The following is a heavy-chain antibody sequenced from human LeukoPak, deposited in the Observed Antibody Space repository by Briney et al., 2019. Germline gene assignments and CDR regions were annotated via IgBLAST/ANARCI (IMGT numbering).Heavy chain of an antibody. D-gene: IGHD6-19*01. CDR3: ARDNDCSGWRSGTDS. CDR2: ISSSSSYI. J-gene: IGHJ4*02. V-gene: IGHV3-21*04. CDR1: GFTFSHYS. Sequence: PGGSLRLSCAASGFTFSHYSMNWVRQAPGKGLEWVSSISSSSSYIYYADSVKGRFTISRDNAKDSLYLQMNSLRAEDTAVYYCARDNDCSGWRSGTDSWGQGTLVTVSS.